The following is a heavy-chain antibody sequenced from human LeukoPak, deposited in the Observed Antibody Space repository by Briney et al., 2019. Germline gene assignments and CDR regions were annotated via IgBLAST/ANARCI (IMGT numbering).Heavy chain of an antibody. J-gene: IGHJ3*02. D-gene: IGHD1-26*01. CDR1: GGSISSYY. CDR3: ARLEGAGATVHDAFDI. Sequence: SETLSLTCTVSGGSISSYYWSWIRQPPGKGLEWIGYIYYSGSTNYNPSLKSRVTISVDTSKNQFSLKLSSVTAADTAVYYCARLEGAGATVHDAFDIWGQGTMVTVSS. V-gene: IGHV4-59*08. CDR2: IYYSGST.